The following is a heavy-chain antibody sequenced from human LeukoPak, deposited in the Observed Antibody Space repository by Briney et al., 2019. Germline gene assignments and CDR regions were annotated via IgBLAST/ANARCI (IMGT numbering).Heavy chain of an antibody. CDR1: GGSISSYY. V-gene: IGHV4-59*01. CDR3: ARALPGIAAAGTFDY. Sequence: SETLSPTCTVSGGSISSYYWSWLRQPPGKGLEWLGYIYYSGSTNYNPSLKSGVTISVDTSKNQFSLKLSSVTAADTAVYYCARALPGIAAAGTFDYWGQGTLVTVSS. J-gene: IGHJ4*02. CDR2: IYYSGST. D-gene: IGHD6-13*01.